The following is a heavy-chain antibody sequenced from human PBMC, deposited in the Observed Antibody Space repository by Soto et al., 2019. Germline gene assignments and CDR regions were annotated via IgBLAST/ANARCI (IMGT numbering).Heavy chain of an antibody. CDR1: GGSISSSSYY. CDR3: ARGYGRNFDY. D-gene: IGHD5-18*01. V-gene: IGHV4-39*07. J-gene: IGHJ4*02. CDR2: IYYSGST. Sequence: SETLSLTCTVSGGSISSSSYYWGWIRQPPGRGLEWIGSIYYSGSTYYNPSLKSRVTISVDTSKNQFSLKLSSVTAADTAVYYCARGYGRNFDYWGQGTLVTVSS.